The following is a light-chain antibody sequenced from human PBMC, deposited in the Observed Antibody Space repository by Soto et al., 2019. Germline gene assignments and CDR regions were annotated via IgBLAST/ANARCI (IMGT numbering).Light chain of an antibody. CDR2: DVS. Sequence: QSALTQPASVSGSPGQSITISCTGTSSDVGGYNYVSWYQQHPGKAPKLMIYDVSNRPSGVYNRFSGSKSGNTASLTIAGLQAEYEADYYCRSYTSRSTLRVFGGGTKLTVL. V-gene: IGLV2-14*01. CDR1: SSDVGGYNY. J-gene: IGLJ2*01. CDR3: RSYTSRSTLRV.